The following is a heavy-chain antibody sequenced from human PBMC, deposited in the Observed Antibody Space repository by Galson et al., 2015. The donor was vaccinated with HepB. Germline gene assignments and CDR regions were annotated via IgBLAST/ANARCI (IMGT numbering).Heavy chain of an antibody. CDR2: INPSGGST. Sequence: SVKVSCKASGYTFTSYYMHWVRQAPGQGLEWMGIINPSGGSTNYAQKLRGRVAMTRDTSTSTVYMELSSLRSEDTAVYYCARAYCGGDCYSLYYNYGMDVWGQGTTVTVSS. J-gene: IGHJ6*02. CDR1: GYTFTSYY. V-gene: IGHV1-46*04. CDR3: ARAYCGGDCYSLYYNYGMDV. D-gene: IGHD2-21*02.